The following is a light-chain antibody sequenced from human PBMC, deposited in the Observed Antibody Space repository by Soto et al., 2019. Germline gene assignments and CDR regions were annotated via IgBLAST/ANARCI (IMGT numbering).Light chain of an antibody. V-gene: IGLV2-14*01. CDR3: SSYRRSSALI. CDR1: SLDVGGYNY. CDR2: EVR. J-gene: IGLJ1*01. Sequence: QSVLTQPASVSGPPGQTVTISCTGTSLDVGGYNYVSLYRQHAGTAPKLMIDEVRRPPSGVSKRFSGTKSGKAASLTICGLQAEDEADYYCSSYRRSSALIFGIGTKVTVL.